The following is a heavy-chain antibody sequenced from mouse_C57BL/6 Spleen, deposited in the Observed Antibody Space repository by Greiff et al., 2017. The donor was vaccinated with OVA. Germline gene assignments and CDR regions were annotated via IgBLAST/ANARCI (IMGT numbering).Heavy chain of an antibody. J-gene: IGHJ1*03. CDR2: IYPGSGST. V-gene: IGHV1-55*01. CDR3: ARSGYYGTGNFDV. CDR1: GYTFTSYW. Sequence: VQLQQSGAGLVKPGASVKMSCKASGYTFTSYWITWVKQRPGQGLEWIGDIYPGSGSTNYTEKFKSKATLTVDTSSSTAYMQLSSLTSEDSAVSYCARSGYYGTGNFDVWGTGTTVTVSS. D-gene: IGHD1-1*01.